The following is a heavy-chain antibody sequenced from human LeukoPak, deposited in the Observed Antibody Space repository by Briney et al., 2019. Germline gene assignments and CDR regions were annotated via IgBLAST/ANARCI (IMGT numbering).Heavy chain of an antibody. CDR3: AKVRVGTAHFDY. Sequence: PGRSLRLSCAASGFTFSNYVMHWVRQAPGKGLEWVVVISHDGSNNNYADSVKGRSTISRDNSKNTLYLQMNSLRPEDTAVYYCAKVRVGTAHFDYWGQGTLVTVSS. J-gene: IGHJ4*02. CDR1: GFTFSNYV. V-gene: IGHV3-30*18. CDR2: ISHDGSNN. D-gene: IGHD2-15*01.